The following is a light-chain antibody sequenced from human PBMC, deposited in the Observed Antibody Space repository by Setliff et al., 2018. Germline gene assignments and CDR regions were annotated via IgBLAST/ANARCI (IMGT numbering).Light chain of an antibody. CDR2: EVT. Sequence: QPALAQPPSASGSPGQSVTIPCTGTSSDVGGYNYVSWYQQHPGKAPKLIIYEVTKRPSGVPDRFSGSKSGNTASLTVSGLQADDEADYYCSSYAVGDIVVVGTGTKVTVL. CDR1: SSDVGGYNY. V-gene: IGLV2-8*01. J-gene: IGLJ1*01. CDR3: SSYAVGDIVV.